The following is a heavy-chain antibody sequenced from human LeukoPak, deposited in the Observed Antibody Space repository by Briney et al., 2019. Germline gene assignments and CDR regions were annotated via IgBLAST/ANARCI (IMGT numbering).Heavy chain of an antibody. V-gene: IGHV4-59*11. CDR3: VRTSPWDLTYYFYY. J-gene: IGHJ4*02. D-gene: IGHD1-26*01. Sequence: PSETLSLTCTVSGGSIKSHFWSWARHPPGKRLEWIDYILYRGSTNYNPPLKGRATITVDMSKNQFPLRLTSVSAADTAVYHCVRTSPWDLTYYFYYWGQGTLVTVSS. CDR1: GGSIKSHF. CDR2: ILYRGST.